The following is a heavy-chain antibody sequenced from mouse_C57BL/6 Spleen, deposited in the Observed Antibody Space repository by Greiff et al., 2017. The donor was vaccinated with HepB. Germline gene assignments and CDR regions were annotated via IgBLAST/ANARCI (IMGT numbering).Heavy chain of an antibody. V-gene: IGHV1-22*01. D-gene: IGHD2-4*01. CDR2: INPNNGGT. CDR3: AAYDYDDGEWFAY. Sequence: EVQLQQSGPELVKPGASVKMSCKASGYTFTDYNMHWVKQSHGKSLEWIGYINPNNGGTSYNQKFKGKATLTVNKSSSTAYMELRSLTSEDSAVYYCAAYDYDDGEWFAYWGQGTLVTVSA. J-gene: IGHJ3*01. CDR1: GYTFTDYN.